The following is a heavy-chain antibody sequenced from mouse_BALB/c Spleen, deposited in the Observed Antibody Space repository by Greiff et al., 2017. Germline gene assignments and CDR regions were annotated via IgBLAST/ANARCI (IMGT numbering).Heavy chain of an antibody. CDR2: IWAGGST. J-gene: IGHJ3*01. V-gene: IGHV2-9*02. CDR1: GFSLTSYG. CDR3: ARDGAYVWFAY. Sequence: VKLQESGPGLVAPSQSLSITCTVSGFSLTSYGVHWVRQPPGKGLEWLGVIWAGGSTNYNSALMSRLSISKDNSKSQVFLKMKSLQTDDTAMYYCARDGAYVWFAYWGQGTLVTVSA. D-gene: IGHD1-1*01.